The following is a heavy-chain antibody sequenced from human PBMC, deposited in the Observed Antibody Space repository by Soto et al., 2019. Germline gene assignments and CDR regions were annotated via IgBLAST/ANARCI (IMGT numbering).Heavy chain of an antibody. V-gene: IGHV4-59*01. J-gene: IGHJ6*03. CDR3: ARGRYSNYLGVYYYYYMDV. CDR2: IYYSGST. CDR1: GGSISSYY. Sequence: PSETLSLTCTVSGGSISSYYWSWIRQPPGKGLEWIGYIYYSGSTNYNPSLKSRVTISVDTSKNQFSLKLSSVTAADTAVYYCARGRYSNYLGVYYYYYMDVWGKGTTVTVSS. D-gene: IGHD4-4*01.